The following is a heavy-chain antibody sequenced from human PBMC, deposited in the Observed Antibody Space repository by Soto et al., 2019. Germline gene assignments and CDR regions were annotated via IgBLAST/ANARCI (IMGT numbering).Heavy chain of an antibody. CDR2: MNPNSGNT. J-gene: IGHJ6*02. Sequence: GASVKVSCKASGYTFTTFDINWVRQATGQGLELVGWMNPNSGNTGYAQKFQGRVTMTRNTSISTAYMELGSLRSEDTAVYFCARDHCTTTNCYTSIYYYGMDVWGQGTTVTVYS. CDR1: GYTFTTFD. D-gene: IGHD2-2*02. V-gene: IGHV1-8*01. CDR3: ARDHCTTTNCYTSIYYYGMDV.